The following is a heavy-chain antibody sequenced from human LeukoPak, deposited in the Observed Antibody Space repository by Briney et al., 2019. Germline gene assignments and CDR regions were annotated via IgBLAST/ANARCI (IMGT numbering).Heavy chain of an antibody. Sequence: GGSLRLSCAASGFTFNNHWMCWVRQAPGKGLEWVANIKQDGSEKFYVDSVKGRFTISRDNAKNTLYLQMNSLTAEDTAVYYCARGARDGYNLWGQGTLVTVSS. CDR3: ARGARDGYNL. D-gene: IGHD5-24*01. J-gene: IGHJ4*02. CDR2: IKQDGSEK. V-gene: IGHV3-7*01. CDR1: GFTFNNHW.